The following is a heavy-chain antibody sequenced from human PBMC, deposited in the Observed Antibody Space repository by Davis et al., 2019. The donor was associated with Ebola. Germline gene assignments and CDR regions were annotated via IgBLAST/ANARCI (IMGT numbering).Heavy chain of an antibody. V-gene: IGHV1-2*06. D-gene: IGHD4-11*01. Sequence: ASVKVSCKASGYTFTDYNIHWMRQAPGQGLEWLRRVILKSGATNYAQKFQGRVTMTRDTSISKVYMELSSLRYDDTADYYCARGHNYAHEYWGQGTLVTVSS. CDR2: VILKSGAT. J-gene: IGHJ4*02. CDR1: GYTFTDYN. CDR3: ARGHNYAHEY.